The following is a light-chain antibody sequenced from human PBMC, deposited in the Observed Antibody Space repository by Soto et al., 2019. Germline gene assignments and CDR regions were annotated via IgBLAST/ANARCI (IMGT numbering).Light chain of an antibody. J-gene: IGKJ1*01. Sequence: ESVLTQSPGTLSLSPGERATLSCRASQSVGSSYLACYQQKPGQAPRLLIFGASSRAAGIPDRFSGSGSGTDFTLTISRLEPEDFAVYYCQQYGGSPGTFGQGTKVEIK. CDR2: GAS. CDR1: QSVGSSY. CDR3: QQYGGSPGT. V-gene: IGKV3-20*01.